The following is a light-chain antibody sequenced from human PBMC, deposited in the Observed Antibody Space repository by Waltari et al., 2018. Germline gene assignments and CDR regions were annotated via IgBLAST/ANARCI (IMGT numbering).Light chain of an antibody. V-gene: IGLV4-69*01. CDR3: QTGGHGTWV. CDR2: VNSDGRH. Sequence: QLVLTQSPSASASLGASVKLTCTLSSGHSSNIIAWHQQQPEKGPRYLMKVNSDGRHSKGDGFPDRFSGSSSGAERYLTISSLQSEDEADYYCQTGGHGTWVFGGGTKLTVL. CDR1: SGHSSNI. J-gene: IGLJ3*02.